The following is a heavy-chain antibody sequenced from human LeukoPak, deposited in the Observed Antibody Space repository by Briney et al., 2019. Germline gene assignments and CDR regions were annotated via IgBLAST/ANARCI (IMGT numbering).Heavy chain of an antibody. CDR1: GFTFRSYG. CDR3: AKDYFTECYGSGTYGPRVFPDT. Sequence: GGPVRLSCSASGFTFRSYGMLCLPQAPGEGLVGVAYIWDDGSNNRHADPVKGRFTISRDNSKNKVYLHMKSRSAEDAAGLYCAKDYFTECYGSGTYGPRVFPDTWGQGTMVTVSP. V-gene: IGHV3-30*02. J-gene: IGHJ5*02. CDR2: IWDDGSNN. D-gene: IGHD3-10*01.